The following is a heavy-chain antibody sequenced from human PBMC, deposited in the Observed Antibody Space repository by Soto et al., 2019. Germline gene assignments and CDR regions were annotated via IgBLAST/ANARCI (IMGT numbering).Heavy chain of an antibody. CDR2: INPNSGGT. V-gene: IGHV1-2*04. D-gene: IGHD3-3*01. Sequence: GAAVKVSCKASGYTFTGYYMHWVRQAPGQGLEWMGWINPNSGGTNYAQKVQGWVTMTRDTSISTAYMELSRLRSDDTAVYYCARDTHPARYYDFWSGYYPLDYWGQGTLVTVSS. J-gene: IGHJ4*02. CDR1: GYTFTGYY. CDR3: ARDTHPARYYDFWSGYYPLDY.